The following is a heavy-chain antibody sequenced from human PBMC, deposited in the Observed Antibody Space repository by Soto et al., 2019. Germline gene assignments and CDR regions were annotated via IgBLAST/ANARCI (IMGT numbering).Heavy chain of an antibody. V-gene: IGHV1-46*01. CDR3: ARDVPPYKPGYYYYGMDV. Sequence: ASVKVSCKASGYTFTSYYIHWVRQAPGQGLEWMGIINPSGDSTTYAQKFQGRVTMTRDTSTSTVYMELSSLRSEDTAVYYCARDVPPYKPGYYYYGMDVWGQGTTGTVSS. CDR1: GYTFTSYY. J-gene: IGHJ6*02. CDR2: INPSGDST. D-gene: IGHD1-1*01.